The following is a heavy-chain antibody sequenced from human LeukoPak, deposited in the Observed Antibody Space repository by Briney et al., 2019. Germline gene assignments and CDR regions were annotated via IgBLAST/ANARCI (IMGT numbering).Heavy chain of an antibody. D-gene: IGHD6-6*01. CDR1: GYTFTSYY. V-gene: IGHV1-46*01. J-gene: IGHJ4*02. CDR3: ARGRSIAARSHPHDY. CDR2: INPSGGST. Sequence: ASVKVSCKASGYTFTSYYIHWVRQAPGQGLEWVGIINPSGGSTSYAQKFQGSVTMTRDTSTSTVYMELSSLRSEDTAVYYCARGRSIAARSHPHDYWGQGTLVTVSS.